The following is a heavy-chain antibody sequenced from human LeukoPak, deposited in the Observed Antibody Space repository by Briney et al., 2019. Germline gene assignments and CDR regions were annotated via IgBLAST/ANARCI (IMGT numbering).Heavy chain of an antibody. D-gene: IGHD2-15*01. Sequence: PGGSLRLSCAASGFSFSGYWMSWVRQAPGKGLEWVANINKDGSESYYVDSVRGRFTISRDNAKNSLYLQMNSLRAEDTAVYYCARRYCSGSSCYSVDYWGQGTLVTVSS. J-gene: IGHJ4*02. CDR1: GFSFSGYW. CDR2: INKDGSES. CDR3: ARRYCSGSSCYSVDY. V-gene: IGHV3-7*01.